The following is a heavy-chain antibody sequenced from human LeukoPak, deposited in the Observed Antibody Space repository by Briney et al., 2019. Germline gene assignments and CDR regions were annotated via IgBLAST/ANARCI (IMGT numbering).Heavy chain of an antibody. CDR2: IIPMLGIA. CDR1: GGTFSSYA. D-gene: IGHD6-13*01. V-gene: IGHV1-69*04. CDR3: ARSIIAAAGTGYFDY. Sequence: SVKVSCKASGGTFSSYAISWVRQTPGQGVEWMGRIIPMLGIANYAQKFQGRVTINADKSTSTVYMELRSLRSEDTAVYSCARSIIAAAGTGYFDYWGQGTLVTVSS. J-gene: IGHJ4*02.